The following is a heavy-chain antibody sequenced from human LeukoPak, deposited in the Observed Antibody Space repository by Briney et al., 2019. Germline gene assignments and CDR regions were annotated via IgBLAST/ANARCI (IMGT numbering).Heavy chain of an antibody. CDR1: GYTFTSYG. V-gene: IGHV1-18*01. D-gene: IGHD6-13*01. Sequence: ASVKVSCKASGYTFTSYGISWVRQAPGQGLEWMGWISAYNGNTNYAQKLQGRVTMTTDTSTSTAYMELRSLRSDDTAAYYCARDRHLAAAGLETLFDYWGQGTLVTVSS. J-gene: IGHJ4*02. CDR2: ISAYNGNT. CDR3: ARDRHLAAAGLETLFDY.